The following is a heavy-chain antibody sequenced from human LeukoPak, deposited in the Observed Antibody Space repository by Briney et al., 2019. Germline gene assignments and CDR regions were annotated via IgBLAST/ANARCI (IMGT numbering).Heavy chain of an antibody. CDR1: DGSISSYY. D-gene: IGHD6-19*01. Sequence: SGTLSLTCTVSDGSISSYYWSWIRQPPGKGLEWIGYIYYSGSTNYNPSLKSRVTISVDTSKNQFSLKLSSVTAADTAVYYCARDRGWYRMWGQGTLVTVSS. CDR2: IYYSGST. CDR3: ARDRGWYRM. V-gene: IGHV4-59*01. J-gene: IGHJ4*02.